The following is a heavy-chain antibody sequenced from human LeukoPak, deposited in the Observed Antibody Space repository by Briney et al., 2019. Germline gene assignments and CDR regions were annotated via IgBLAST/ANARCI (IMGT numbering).Heavy chain of an antibody. Sequence: ASVKVSCKASEYTFTSYAMNWVRQAPGQGLEWMGIINPSGGSTSYAQKFQGRVTMTRDTSTSTVYMELSSLRSEDTAVYYCARDPQQLVLAPFDYWGQGTLVTVSS. CDR1: EYTFTSYA. CDR3: ARDPQQLVLAPFDY. J-gene: IGHJ4*02. D-gene: IGHD6-13*01. CDR2: INPSGGST. V-gene: IGHV1-46*01.